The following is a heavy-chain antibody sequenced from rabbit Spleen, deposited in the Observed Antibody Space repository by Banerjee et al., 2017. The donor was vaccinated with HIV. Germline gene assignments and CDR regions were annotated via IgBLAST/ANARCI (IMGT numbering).Heavy chain of an antibody. Sequence: QSLEESGGDLVKPGASLTLTCIASGVSFSGDSYMCWVRQAPGRGLEWIACIDTGSSGFTYFASWAKGRFTISKTSSTTVTLQMTSLSAADSATYFCARASNNYGEFDLWGPGTWSPS. CDR3: ARASNNYGEFDL. CDR1: GVSFSGDSY. V-gene: IGHV1S40*01. J-gene: IGHJ4*01. D-gene: IGHD6-1*01. CDR2: IDTGSSGFT.